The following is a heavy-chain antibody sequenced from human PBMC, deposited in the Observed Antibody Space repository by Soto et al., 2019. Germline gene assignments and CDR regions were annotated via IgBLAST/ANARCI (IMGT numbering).Heavy chain of an antibody. D-gene: IGHD3-3*01. J-gene: IGHJ5*02. CDR3: ARPLGGSGDFFFDP. CDR1: GYTFTNYP. Sequence: QGKLVQSGTEVTKPGASVKVSCKASGYTFTNYPIGWERQAPGQGLEWMGWISNYNAVTNYAQKFQGRVTMTTDTSTSTAYMELRSLRSDDTAIYYCARPLGGSGDFFFDPWGQGTLVTVSS. V-gene: IGHV1-18*01. CDR2: ISNYNAVT.